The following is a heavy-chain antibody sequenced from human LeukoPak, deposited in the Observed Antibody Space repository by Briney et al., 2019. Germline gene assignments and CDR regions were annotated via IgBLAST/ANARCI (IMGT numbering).Heavy chain of an antibody. CDR3: ARDLAAAGTIDP. CDR1: GGSISSSSYY. V-gene: IGHV4-39*07. D-gene: IGHD6-13*01. CDR2: IFYSGRT. J-gene: IGHJ5*02. Sequence: PSETLSLTCTVSGGSISSSSYYWGWIRQPPGKGLEWIGNIFYSGRTNYNPSLKSRATISEDTSKNQFSLKLSSVTAADTAVYYCARDLAAAGTIDPWGQGTLVTVSS.